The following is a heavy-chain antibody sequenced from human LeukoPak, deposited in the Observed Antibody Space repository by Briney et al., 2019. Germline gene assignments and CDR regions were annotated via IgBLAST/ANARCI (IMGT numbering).Heavy chain of an antibody. Sequence: GGSLRLSCAASGFTFSSYGMSWVRQAPGKGLEWVAFIRYDGGNKYYANSVKGRFTISRDNSKNTLFLQMNSLRAEDTAVYYCAKGAADSSGYPYYFDYWGQGTLVTVSS. V-gene: IGHV3-30*02. J-gene: IGHJ4*02. CDR2: IRYDGGNK. CDR3: AKGAADSSGYPYYFDY. D-gene: IGHD3-22*01. CDR1: GFTFSSYG.